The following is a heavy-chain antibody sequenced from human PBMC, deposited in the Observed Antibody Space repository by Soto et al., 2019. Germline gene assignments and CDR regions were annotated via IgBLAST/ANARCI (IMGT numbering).Heavy chain of an antibody. CDR3: AREYSGYDKTRFDP. CDR1: GGSISSGGNY. Sequence: QVQLQESGPGLVKPSQTLSLTCNVSGGSISSGGNYWSWIRQHPGKGLEWIGYIYYSGTPYYNPSLKNRLTISIDTSRNQFSLKLSSVTAADTAVYYCAREYSGYDKTRFDPWGQGTLVTVSS. J-gene: IGHJ5*02. CDR2: IYYSGTP. D-gene: IGHD5-12*01. V-gene: IGHV4-31*03.